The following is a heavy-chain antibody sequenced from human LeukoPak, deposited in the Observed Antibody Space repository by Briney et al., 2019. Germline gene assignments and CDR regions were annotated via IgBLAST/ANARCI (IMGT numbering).Heavy chain of an antibody. CDR2: IYSGDTT. Sequence: GWSLRLSCAAPGFTVSTNYMTWVRQAPGKGLQWVSVIYSGDTTFYADSVRGKFTISRDNSKNTLYLQMNSLRAEDTAVYYCASILRSSSGYYFDYWGQGTLVTVSS. CDR3: ASILRSSSGYYFDY. V-gene: IGHV3-66*01. J-gene: IGHJ4*02. D-gene: IGHD3-10*01. CDR1: GFTVSTNY.